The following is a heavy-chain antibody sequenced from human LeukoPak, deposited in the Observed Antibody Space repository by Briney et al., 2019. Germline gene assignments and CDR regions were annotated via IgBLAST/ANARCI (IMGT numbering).Heavy chain of an antibody. V-gene: IGHV4/OR15-8*02. Sequence: PSETLSLTCGVSGGSIRSTNWWSWVRRPPGQGLEWIGEISLSGQTNFNPSLNGRVTMSLDESRNQLSLTLTSVTAADTVIYYCSRESGAFCPFGYWGQGTLLIVPP. CDR2: ISLSGQT. CDR3: SRESGAFCPFGY. D-gene: IGHD1-26*01. J-gene: IGHJ4*02. CDR1: GGSIRSTNW.